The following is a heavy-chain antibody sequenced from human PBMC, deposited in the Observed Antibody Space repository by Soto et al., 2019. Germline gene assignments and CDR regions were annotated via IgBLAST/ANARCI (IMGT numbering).Heavy chain of an antibody. CDR2: IWYDGSNE. V-gene: IGHV3-33*06. D-gene: IGHD5-18*01. Sequence: PGGSLRLSCAASGFTFNSYGMHWVRQAPGKGLEWVTVIWYDGSNEYYADFVKGRFSISRDNSRNTLYLQMNSLRVEDTAVYYCAKEYNYGSYFDYWGQGTLVTVSS. J-gene: IGHJ4*02. CDR1: GFTFNSYG. CDR3: AKEYNYGSYFDY.